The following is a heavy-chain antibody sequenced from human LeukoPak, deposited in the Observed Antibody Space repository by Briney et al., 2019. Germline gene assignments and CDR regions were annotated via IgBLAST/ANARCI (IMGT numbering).Heavy chain of an antibody. CDR1: GFTFTTYS. Sequence: GGSLRLSCAASGFTFTTYSMNWVRQAPGKGLQWVSSLSSSGSYIYYADSLKGRFTISRDNAKNSLYLQMNSLRAEDTAVYYYARGDYFDYWGQGTLVTVSS. V-gene: IGHV3-21*01. CDR2: LSSSGSYI. J-gene: IGHJ4*02. CDR3: ARGDYFDY.